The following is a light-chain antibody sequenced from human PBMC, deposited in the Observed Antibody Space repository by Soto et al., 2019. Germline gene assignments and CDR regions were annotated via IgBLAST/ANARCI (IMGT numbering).Light chain of an antibody. V-gene: IGKV3-20*01. Sequence: EIVMTHSPATLSVSPCERATLSSRASQSVSSNFAWYQQKPGQAPRLLIHGASSRATGIPDRISGSGSGTDFTLTISRLEPEDFAVYYCQQYGSSPITFGQGTRLEIK. CDR1: QSVSSN. CDR2: GAS. CDR3: QQYGSSPIT. J-gene: IGKJ5*01.